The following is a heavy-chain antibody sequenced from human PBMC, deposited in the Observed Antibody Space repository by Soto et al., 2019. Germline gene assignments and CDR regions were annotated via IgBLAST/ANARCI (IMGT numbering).Heavy chain of an antibody. CDR1: GGSFSGYY. V-gene: IGHV4-34*01. D-gene: IGHD2-15*01. Sequence: QVQLQQWGAGLLKPSETLSLTCAVYGGSFSGYYWSWIRQPPGKGLEWIGEINHSGSTNYNPSLKSRVNISVDTSKNQFSLKLSSVTAADTAVYYCARGPRGRGYCSGGSCYSPYYYYYMDVWGKGTTVTVSS. CDR2: INHSGST. J-gene: IGHJ6*03. CDR3: ARGPRGRGYCSGGSCYSPYYYYYMDV.